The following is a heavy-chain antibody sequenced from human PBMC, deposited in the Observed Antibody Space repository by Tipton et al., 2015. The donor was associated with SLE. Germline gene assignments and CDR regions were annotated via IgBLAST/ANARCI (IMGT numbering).Heavy chain of an antibody. Sequence: GSLRLSCAASGFTFSSYWMTCVRQAPGRGLEWVASIKQDGSEKNYVDPVKGRFTISRDNAKNSVSLQMNSLRAEDTAVYYCARGDNTGGSWGQGTLVTVSS. CDR1: GFTFSSYW. CDR3: ARGDNTGGS. CDR2: IKQDGSEK. D-gene: IGHD6-25*01. J-gene: IGHJ5*02. V-gene: IGHV3-7*01.